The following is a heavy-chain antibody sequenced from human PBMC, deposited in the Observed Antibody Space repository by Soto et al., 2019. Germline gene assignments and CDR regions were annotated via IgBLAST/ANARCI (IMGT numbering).Heavy chain of an antibody. D-gene: IGHD1-7*01. Sequence: GGSLRLSCAASGFTFSSYAMHWVRQAPGKGLEWVAVISYDGSNKYYADSVKGRFTISRDNSKNTLYLQMNSLRAEDTAVYYCARDHNSAGTTGLYYYYYGMDVWGQGTTVTVSS. V-gene: IGHV3-30-3*01. CDR2: ISYDGSNK. CDR1: GFTFSSYA. CDR3: ARDHNSAGTTGLYYYYYGMDV. J-gene: IGHJ6*02.